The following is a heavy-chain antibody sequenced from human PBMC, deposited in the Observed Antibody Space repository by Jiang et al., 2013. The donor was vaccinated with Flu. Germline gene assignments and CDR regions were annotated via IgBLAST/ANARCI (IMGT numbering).Heavy chain of an antibody. J-gene: IGHJ3*02. CDR2: IWYDGSNK. CDR1: GFTFSSYG. V-gene: IGHV3-33*01. CDR3: ARDLGGSYESDAFDI. Sequence: VQLVESGGGVVQPGRSLRLSCAASGFTFSSYGMHWVRQAPGKGLEWMAVIWYDGSNKYYADSVKGRFTISRDNSKNTLYLQMNSLRAEDTAVYYCARDLGGSYESDAFDIWGQGTMVTVSS. D-gene: IGHD1-26*01.